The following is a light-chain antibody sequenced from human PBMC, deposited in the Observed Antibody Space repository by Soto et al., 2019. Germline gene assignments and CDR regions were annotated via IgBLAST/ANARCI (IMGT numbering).Light chain of an antibody. CDR2: EVT. Sequence: QSVLTQPASVSGSPGQSITISCTGTSSDVGIYNLVSWYQQHPGKAPKLMIYEVTKRPSGVSNRFSGTKSGNTASLTISGLQADDEAYYYCFSYGGSSFYIFGTGTKLTVL. CDR3: FSYGGSSFYI. J-gene: IGLJ1*01. V-gene: IGLV2-23*02. CDR1: SSDVGIYNL.